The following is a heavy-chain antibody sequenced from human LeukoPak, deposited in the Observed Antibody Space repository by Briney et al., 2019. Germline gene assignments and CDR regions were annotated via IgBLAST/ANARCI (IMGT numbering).Heavy chain of an antibody. D-gene: IGHD2-15*01. CDR1: GFTFSSYA. CDR3: AKRRITCSGGSCYAAGEFDP. J-gene: IGHJ5*02. CDR2: ISGSGGST. V-gene: IGHV3-23*01. Sequence: GASLRLSCAASGFTFSSYAMSWVRQAPGKGLEWVSAISGSGGSTYYADSVKGRFTISRDNSKNTLYLQMNSLRAEDTAVYYCAKRRITCSGGSCYAAGEFDPWGQGTLVTVSS.